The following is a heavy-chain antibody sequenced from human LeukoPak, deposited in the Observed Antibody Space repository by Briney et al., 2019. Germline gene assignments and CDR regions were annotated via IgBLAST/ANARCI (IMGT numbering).Heavy chain of an antibody. D-gene: IGHD3-22*01. J-gene: IGHJ5*02. CDR3: ARVTYYYDSSGRTNWFDP. V-gene: IGHV4-59*01. CDR1: GGSISSYY. CDR2: IYYSGST. Sequence: SETLSLTCTVSGGSISSYYWSWIRQPPGKGLEWIGYIYYSGSTNYNPSLKSRVTISVDTSKNQFSLKPSSVTAADTAVYYCARVTYYYDSSGRTNWFDPWGQGTLVTVSS.